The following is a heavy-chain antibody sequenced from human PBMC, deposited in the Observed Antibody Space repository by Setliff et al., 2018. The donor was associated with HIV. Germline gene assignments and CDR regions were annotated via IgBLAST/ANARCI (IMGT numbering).Heavy chain of an antibody. V-gene: IGHV4-39*01. D-gene: IGHD5-18*01. Sequence: SSETLSLTCTVSGGSVSDTSYYWGWIRQPPGKGLEWLGNIYYSGSTYYNPSLKSRVTISVDTSKNQFSLKLSSVTAADTAIYYCARTRGYTYGYIDYWGQGTLVTVSS. CDR3: ARTRGYTYGYIDY. CDR1: GGSVSDTSYY. CDR2: IYYSGST. J-gene: IGHJ4*02.